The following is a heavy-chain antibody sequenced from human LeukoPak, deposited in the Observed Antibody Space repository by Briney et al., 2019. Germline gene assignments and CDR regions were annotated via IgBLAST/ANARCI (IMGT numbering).Heavy chain of an antibody. CDR3: ARAPRFSGYDYVWGSYGSQQYPRY. CDR2: ISAYNGNT. V-gene: IGHV1-18*01. D-gene: IGHD3-16*01. Sequence: GASVKVSCKASGYTFTSYGISWVRQAPGQGLEWMGWISAYNGNTNYAQKLQGRVTMTTDTSTSTAYMELRSLRSDDTAVYYCARAPRFSGYDYVWGSYGSQQYPRYWGQGTLVTVSS. CDR1: GYTFTSYG. J-gene: IGHJ4*02.